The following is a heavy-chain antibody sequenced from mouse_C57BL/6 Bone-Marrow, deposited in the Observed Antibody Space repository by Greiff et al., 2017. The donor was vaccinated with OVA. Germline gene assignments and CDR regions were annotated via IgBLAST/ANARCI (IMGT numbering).Heavy chain of an antibody. V-gene: IGHV1-87*01. Sequence: VQLQQSGPELARPWASVKISCQAFYTFSRRVHFAIRDTNYWMQWVKQRPGQGLEWIGAIYPGNGDTSYNQKFKCTATLTADKSASTSYMQLSSLTSEDSAVYYCAWYGSRKWYFDVWGTGTTVTVSS. CDR3: SEDSAVYYCAWYGSRKWYFDV. J-gene: IGHJ1*03. CDR2: GQGLEWIG. CDR1: YTFSRRVH. D-gene: IGHD1-1*01.